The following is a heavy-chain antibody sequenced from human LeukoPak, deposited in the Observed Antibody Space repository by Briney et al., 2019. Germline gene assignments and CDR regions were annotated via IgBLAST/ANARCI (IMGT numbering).Heavy chain of an antibody. J-gene: IGHJ4*02. Sequence: SETLSLTCTVSGGSISSNSYYWGWIRQPPGKGLEWIGSIYYSGSTYYNPSLKSRVTISVDTSKNQFSLKLSSVTAADTAVYYCARQVVPAATHFDYWGQGTLVTVSS. V-gene: IGHV4-39*01. CDR1: GGSISSNSYY. D-gene: IGHD2-2*01. CDR3: ARQVVPAATHFDY. CDR2: IYYSGST.